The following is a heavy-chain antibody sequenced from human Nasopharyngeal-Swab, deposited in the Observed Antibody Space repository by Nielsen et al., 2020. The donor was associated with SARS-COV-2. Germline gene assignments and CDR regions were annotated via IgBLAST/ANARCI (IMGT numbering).Heavy chain of an antibody. CDR2: INHSGST. D-gene: IGHD1-26*01. J-gene: IGHJ4*02. V-gene: IGHV4-34*01. Sequence: WIRQPPGKGQEWIGEINHSGSTNYNPSLKSRVTISVDTSKNQFSLKLSSVTAADTAVYYCARGIRPGPRATRGRYFDYWGQGTLVTVSS. CDR3: ARGIRPGPRATRGRYFDY.